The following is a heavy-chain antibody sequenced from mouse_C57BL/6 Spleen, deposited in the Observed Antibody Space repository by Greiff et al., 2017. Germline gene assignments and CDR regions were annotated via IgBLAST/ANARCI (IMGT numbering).Heavy chain of an antibody. J-gene: IGHJ2*01. D-gene: IGHD1-1*01. CDR3: ARPIYYYGSSYLYYFDY. Sequence: GVEWVAYISSGSSTIYYADTVKGRFTISRDNAKNTLFLQMTSLRSEDTAMYYCARPIYYYGSSYLYYFDYWGQGTTLTVSS. CDR2: ISSGSSTI. V-gene: IGHV5-17*01.